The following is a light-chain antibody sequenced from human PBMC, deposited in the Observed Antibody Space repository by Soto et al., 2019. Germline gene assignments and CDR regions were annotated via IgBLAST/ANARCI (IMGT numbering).Light chain of an antibody. CDR3: QQYYTTLS. CDR1: QSVLYNSDNKNY. V-gene: IGKV4-1*01. J-gene: IGKJ4*01. Sequence: DIVMTQSPDSLAVSLGERATINCKSSQSVLYNSDNKNYLAWYQQKAGQPPKLLIYWASTRDSGVPDRFSGSGSGVDVTLTINNLQAEDVAVYYCQQYYTTLSFGGGTKVEIK. CDR2: WAS.